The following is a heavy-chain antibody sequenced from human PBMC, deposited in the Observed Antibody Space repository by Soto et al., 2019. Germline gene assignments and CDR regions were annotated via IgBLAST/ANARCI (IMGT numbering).Heavy chain of an antibody. Sequence: ASVKVSCKASGYTFTSYAMHWVRQAPGQRLEWMGWMNAGNSNTKYTQNFQGRVTMTWNTSTSTAYMELSSLRSEDTAIYYCARYRTIAPMAFDIWGQGTLVTVSS. D-gene: IGHD3-9*01. CDR1: GYTFTSYA. J-gene: IGHJ3*02. V-gene: IGHV1-3*01. CDR3: ARYRTIAPMAFDI. CDR2: MNAGNSNT.